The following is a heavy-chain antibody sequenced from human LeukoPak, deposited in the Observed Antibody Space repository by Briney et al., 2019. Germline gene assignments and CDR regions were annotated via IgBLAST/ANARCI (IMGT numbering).Heavy chain of an antibody. CDR3: ARAVVPAAIFDY. D-gene: IGHD2-2*01. V-gene: IGHV4-59*12. CDR2: MYYSGNT. CDR1: GGSISSYY. Sequence: SETLSLTCTVSGGSISSYYWSWIRQPPGKGLEWIGYMYYSGNTNYNPSLKSRVTISVDTSKNQFSLKLSSVTAADTAVYYCARAVVPAAIFDYWGQGTLVTVSS. J-gene: IGHJ4*02.